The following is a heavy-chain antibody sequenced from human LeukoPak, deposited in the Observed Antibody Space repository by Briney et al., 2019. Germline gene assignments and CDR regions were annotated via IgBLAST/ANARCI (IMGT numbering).Heavy chain of an antibody. Sequence: GGSLRLSCAASGFTFSSYAMSWVRQAPGKGLEWVSAISGSGGSTYYADSVKGRFTISRDNSKNTLYLQMNSLRAEDTAIYYCARDREGSSSWDYWGQGTLVTVSS. D-gene: IGHD6-13*01. CDR2: ISGSGGST. J-gene: IGHJ4*02. V-gene: IGHV3-23*01. CDR3: ARDREGSSSWDY. CDR1: GFTFSSYA.